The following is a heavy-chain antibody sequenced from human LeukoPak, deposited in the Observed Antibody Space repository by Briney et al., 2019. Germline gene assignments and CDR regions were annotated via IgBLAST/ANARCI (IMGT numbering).Heavy chain of an antibody. V-gene: IGHV3-21*01. D-gene: IGHD2-2*01. CDR1: RFTFSTYS. J-gene: IGHJ4*02. CDR2: ISSSSSCI. Sequence: GGSLRLSCAASRFTFSTYSMNWVRQAPGKGLEWVSSISSSSSCIYYADSVKGRFTISRDNAKNSLYLQMNSLRAEDTAVYYCARGYCSSTSCSLDFDYWGQGTLVTVSS. CDR3: ARGYCSSTSCSLDFDY.